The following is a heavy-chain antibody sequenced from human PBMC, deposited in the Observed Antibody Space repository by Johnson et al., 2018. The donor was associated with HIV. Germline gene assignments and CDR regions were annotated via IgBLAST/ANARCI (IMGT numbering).Heavy chain of an antibody. CDR3: AKVQYYYGSGSNFDI. D-gene: IGHD3-10*01. V-gene: IGHV3-43D*03. Sequence: VQLVESGGVMVQPGGSLRLSCAVSGFTFDDYAMHWVRQAPWKGLEWVSLISWDGGSSYYADSVKGRFTISRDNSKNTLYLQMNSLRAEDTAVYYCAKVQYYYGSGSNFDIWGQGTMVTVSS. CDR1: GFTFDDYA. J-gene: IGHJ3*02. CDR2: ISWDGGSS.